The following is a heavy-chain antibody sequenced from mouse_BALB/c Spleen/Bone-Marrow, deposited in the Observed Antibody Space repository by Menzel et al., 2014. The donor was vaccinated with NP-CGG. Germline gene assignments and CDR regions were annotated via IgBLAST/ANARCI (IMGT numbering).Heavy chain of an antibody. Sequence: EVQGVESGTVLARPGASVKMSCKASGYTFTSYWMHWVKQRPGQGLEWIGTIYPGKSDTTYNQKFKGKAKLTAVTSTSTAYMELSSLTNEDSAVYYCTTLARNYFDYWGQGTTLTVSS. J-gene: IGHJ2*01. CDR1: GYTFTSYW. D-gene: IGHD3-1*01. CDR2: IYPGKSDT. V-gene: IGHV1-5*01. CDR3: TTLARNYFDY.